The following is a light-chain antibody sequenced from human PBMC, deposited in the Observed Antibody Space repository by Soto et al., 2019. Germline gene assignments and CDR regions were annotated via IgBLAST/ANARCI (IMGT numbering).Light chain of an antibody. Sequence: EIVMTKSPATLYLSPGEIATLSCRASQSGNIYLAWYQQKPGQAPRLLIFGASSRATGIPARFSGSGSGTEFNLTIRSLQSEDFAVYFCQQYDDWLRLTFGGGTKVEIK. CDR3: QQYDDWLRLT. V-gene: IGKV3D-15*01. CDR1: QSGNIY. J-gene: IGKJ4*01. CDR2: GAS.